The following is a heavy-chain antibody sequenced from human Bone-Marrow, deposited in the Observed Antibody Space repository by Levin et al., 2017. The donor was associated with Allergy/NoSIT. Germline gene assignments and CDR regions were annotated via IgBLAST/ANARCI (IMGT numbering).Heavy chain of an antibody. Sequence: GGSLRLSCVASGLSLGNFAMDWVRQAPGKGLEWVSSISKNGDTYYADSVKGRFTMSRDNDKDTIFLHMNSLSADDTAVYYCAREPLGVSMVVERAWFDPWGQGTQVTVSS. CDR2: ISKNGDT. V-gene: IGHV3-23*01. D-gene: IGHD5-24*01. J-gene: IGHJ5*02. CDR3: AREPLGVSMVVERAWFDP. CDR1: GLSLGNFA.